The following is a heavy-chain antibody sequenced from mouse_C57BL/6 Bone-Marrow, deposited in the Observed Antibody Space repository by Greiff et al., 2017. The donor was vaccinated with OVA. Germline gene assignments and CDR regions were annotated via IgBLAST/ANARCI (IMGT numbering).Heavy chain of an antibody. CDR3: ARNEGWGSSYYDY. D-gene: IGHD1-1*01. V-gene: IGHV2-9-1*01. CDR2: LWTGGGT. CDR1: GFSLTSYA. Sequence: QVQLQQSGPGLVAPSQRLSITCTVSGFSLTSYAISWVRQPPGKGLEWLGVLWTGGGTNYNSALKSRLSISKDNSKSQVFLKMNSLQTDDTARYYCARNEGWGSSYYDYWGQGTTLTVSS. J-gene: IGHJ2*01.